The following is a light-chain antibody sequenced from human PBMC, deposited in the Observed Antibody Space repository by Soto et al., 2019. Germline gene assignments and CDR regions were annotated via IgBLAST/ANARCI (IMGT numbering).Light chain of an antibody. CDR2: GAS. J-gene: IGKJ2*01. V-gene: IGKV3-15*01. CDR3: QQYYNWPPYT. Sequence: EVVLTQSPATLSLSPGDRATLSCRASQNVSSNLAWYQQKPGQSPRLLIYGASTRATGVPPRFSGSRSGTEFTLTISAVQSEDFAVYYCQQYYNWPPYTFGQGTKLDFK. CDR1: QNVSSN.